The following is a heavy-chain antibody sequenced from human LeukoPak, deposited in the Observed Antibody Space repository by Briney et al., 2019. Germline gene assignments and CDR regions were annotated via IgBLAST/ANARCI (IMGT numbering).Heavy chain of an antibody. CDR3: ARGVGPQRENRQKYSYGYYFDY. Sequence: GGSLRLSCAASGFTFSSYDMHWVRQATGKGLEWVSAIGTAGDTYYPGSVKGRFTISRENAKNSLYLQMNSLRAGDTAVYYCARGVGPQRENRQKYSYGYYFDYWGQGTLVTVSS. CDR1: GFTFSSYD. D-gene: IGHD5-18*01. CDR2: IGTAGDT. J-gene: IGHJ4*02. V-gene: IGHV3-13*01.